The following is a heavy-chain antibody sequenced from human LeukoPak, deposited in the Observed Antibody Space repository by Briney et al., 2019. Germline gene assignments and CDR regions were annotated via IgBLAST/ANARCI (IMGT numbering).Heavy chain of an antibody. Sequence: GGSLRLSCAASGFTFSSYAMHWVRQAPGKGLEWVAVISYDGSNKYYADSVKGRFTISRDNSKNTLYLQMNSLKDEDAALYYCAKGNYGEKIDYWGPGTLVTVSS. CDR1: GFTFSSYA. D-gene: IGHD4-17*01. CDR3: AKGNYGEKIDY. J-gene: IGHJ4*02. CDR2: ISYDGSNK. V-gene: IGHV3-30-3*01.